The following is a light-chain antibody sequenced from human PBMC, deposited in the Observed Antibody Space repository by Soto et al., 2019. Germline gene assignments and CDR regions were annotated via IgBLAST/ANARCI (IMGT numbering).Light chain of an antibody. Sequence: TQSPGTLSLSPGERATLSCRASQSGSRTYLAWYQQKPVQAPRLVIYATSTLQSGVPSRFSASGSGTYFILTVGGLQPEDAATYYCQQTTGFPLTFGQGTKV. CDR2: ATS. J-gene: IGKJ4*01. V-gene: IGKV3-20*01. CDR3: QQTTGFPLT. CDR1: QSGSRTY.